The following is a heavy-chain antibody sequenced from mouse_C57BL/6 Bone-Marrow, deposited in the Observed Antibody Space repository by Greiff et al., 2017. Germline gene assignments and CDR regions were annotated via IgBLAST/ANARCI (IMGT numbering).Heavy chain of an antibody. V-gene: IGHV5-4*01. CDR2: ISDGGSYT. Sequence: DVHLVESGGGLVKPGGSLKLSCAASGFTFSSYAMSWVRQTPEKRLEWVATISDGGSYTYYPDNVKGRFTISRDNAKNNLYLQMSHLKSEDTAMYYCARDYDYDVGFAYWGQGTLVTVSA. J-gene: IGHJ3*01. D-gene: IGHD2-4*01. CDR1: GFTFSSYA. CDR3: ARDYDYDVGFAY.